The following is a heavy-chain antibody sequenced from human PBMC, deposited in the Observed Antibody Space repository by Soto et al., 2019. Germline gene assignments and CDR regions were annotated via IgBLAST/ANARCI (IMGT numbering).Heavy chain of an antibody. V-gene: IGHV3-30*03. Sequence: QMQLVESGGGVGQPGTSLIVSCEVSGFPFSSYGMHCVRQAPGKGLEWVGGRSSEGNRQEYGDAVRGRFSISRDNSKNTLYLQINSLRGDDKSVYYCARGHAPVIHSSGEIGGEGTVVTVTS. CDR3: ARGHAPVIHSSGEI. CDR2: RSSEGNRQ. J-gene: IGHJ3*02. CDR1: GFPFSSYG.